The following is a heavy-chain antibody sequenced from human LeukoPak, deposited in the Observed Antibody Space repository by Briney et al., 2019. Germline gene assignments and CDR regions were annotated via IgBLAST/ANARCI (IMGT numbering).Heavy chain of an antibody. CDR1: GGSISSGDYY. Sequence: SETLSLTCTVSGGSISSGDYYWSWIRQPPGKGLEWIGYIYYSGSTYYNPSLKSRVTISVDTSKNQFSLKLSSVTAADTAAYYCARGGYSGYDFYFDYWGQGTLVTVSS. CDR2: IYYSGST. D-gene: IGHD5-12*01. V-gene: IGHV4-30-4*01. J-gene: IGHJ4*02. CDR3: ARGGYSGYDFYFDY.